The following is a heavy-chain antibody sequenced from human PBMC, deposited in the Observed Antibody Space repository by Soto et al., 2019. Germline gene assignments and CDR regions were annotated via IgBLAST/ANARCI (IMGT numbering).Heavy chain of an antibody. D-gene: IGHD2-15*01. CDR1: GGTFSRYA. J-gene: IGHJ5*02. V-gene: IGHV1-69*01. Sequence: QVQLVQSGAEVKKPGSSVKVSCKASGGTFSRYAINWVRQAPGQGLEWMGGIIPMFGTANYAQKFQGRVTITADESTNTGYMELRSLISEDTAVYYCARSQRRRLPLKYNWFDPWGQGTLVTVSS. CDR2: IIPMFGTA. CDR3: ARSQRRRLPLKYNWFDP.